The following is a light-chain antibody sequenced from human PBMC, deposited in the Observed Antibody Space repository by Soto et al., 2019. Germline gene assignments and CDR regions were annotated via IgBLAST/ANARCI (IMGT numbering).Light chain of an antibody. CDR1: QNIRSH. CDR2: GAS. Sequence: EIVLTQSPATLSLSPGERATLSCKASQNIRSHLAWYLQKPGQPPRLLIFGASNRATGIPARFSGSGSVTDFTLTISSLEPEDSGLYYCQQRSDWPLTFGGGARVEVK. V-gene: IGKV3-11*01. CDR3: QQRSDWPLT. J-gene: IGKJ4*01.